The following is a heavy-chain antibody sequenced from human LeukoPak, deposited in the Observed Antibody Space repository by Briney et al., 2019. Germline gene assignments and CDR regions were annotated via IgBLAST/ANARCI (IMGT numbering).Heavy chain of an antibody. CDR1: GGSISSSSYY. V-gene: IGHV4-39*01. CDR2: IYYSGST. D-gene: IGHD2-15*01. J-gene: IGHJ3*02. Sequence: SETLSLTCTVSGGSISSSSYYWGWIPQPPGKGLEWIGSIYYSGSTYYNPSLKSRVTISVDTSKNQFSLKLSPVTAADTAVYYCARLPIVVVVASLALGGIWGQGTMVTVSS. CDR3: ARLPIVVVVASLALGGI.